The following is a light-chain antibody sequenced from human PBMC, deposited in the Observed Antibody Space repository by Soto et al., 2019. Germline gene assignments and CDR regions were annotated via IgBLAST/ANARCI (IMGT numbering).Light chain of an antibody. J-gene: IGKJ4*01. CDR2: GAS. Sequence: EIVMTQSPATLSVSPGESATLSCRASRSIGSNLAWYQQKPGQPPRLLMYGASTRATGVPARFSGSGSGTEFTLTISSLQSEDFAIYYCQQCDDWPLTFGGGTKADIK. CDR3: QQCDDWPLT. V-gene: IGKV3-15*01. CDR1: RSIGSN.